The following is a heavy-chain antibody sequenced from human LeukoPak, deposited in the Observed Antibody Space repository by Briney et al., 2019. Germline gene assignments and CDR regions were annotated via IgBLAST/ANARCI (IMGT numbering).Heavy chain of an antibody. J-gene: IGHJ4*02. CDR1: GGSISSYY. CDR3: AEVPYYDFWSGSFDY. V-gene: IGHV4-59*01. D-gene: IGHD3-3*01. Sequence: SETLSLTCTVSGGSISSYYWSWIRQPPGKGLEWIGYIYYSVSTNYNPSLKSRVTISVDTSKNQFSLKLSSVTAADTAVYYCAEVPYYDFWSGSFDYWGQGTLVTVSS. CDR2: IYYSVST.